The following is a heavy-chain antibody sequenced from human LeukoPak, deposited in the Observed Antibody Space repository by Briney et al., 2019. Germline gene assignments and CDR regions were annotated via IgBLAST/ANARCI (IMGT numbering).Heavy chain of an antibody. D-gene: IGHD3-22*01. CDR3: AREDSSGYVGGY. V-gene: IGHV3-48*03. Sequence: PGGSLRLSCAASGFTFSSYEMNWVGQAPGKGLEWVSYISSSGSTIYYADSVKGRFTISRDNAKNSLYLQMNSLRAEDTAVYYCAREDSSGYVGGYWGQGTLVTVSS. CDR1: GFTFSSYE. CDR2: ISSSGSTI. J-gene: IGHJ4*02.